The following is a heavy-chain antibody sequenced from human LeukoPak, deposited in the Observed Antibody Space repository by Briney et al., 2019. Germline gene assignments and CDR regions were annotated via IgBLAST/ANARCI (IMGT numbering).Heavy chain of an antibody. J-gene: IGHJ4*02. CDR1: GFSFSDYA. V-gene: IGHV3-30-3*01. Sequence: GRSLRLACAAAGFSFSDYAMHWVSRAPGKGLEWVALLSYNGDHKYYKDSVRGRFTISRDNSKNTLYLQMNSLRAEDTAVYYCARDRGSITMVRGVNYYWGQGTLVTVSS. CDR2: LSYNGDHK. CDR3: ARDRGSITMVRGVNYY. D-gene: IGHD3-10*01.